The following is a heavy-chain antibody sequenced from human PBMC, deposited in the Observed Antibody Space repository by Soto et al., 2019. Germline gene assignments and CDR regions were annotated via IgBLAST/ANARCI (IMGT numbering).Heavy chain of an antibody. CDR1: GGTFSSYA. CDR2: IIPVFGTT. CDR3: ATSSPYIFIGTTAGNHYYYAMDV. V-gene: IGHV1-69*13. J-gene: IGHJ6*02. D-gene: IGHD6-19*01. Sequence: ASVKVSCKASGGTFSSYAISWLRQAPGQGLEWMGGIIPVFGTTNYEQNFQGRVTISADGSTSTAYMELSSLRSADTSVYYCATSSPYIFIGTTAGNHYYYAMDVWGQGTTGTVS.